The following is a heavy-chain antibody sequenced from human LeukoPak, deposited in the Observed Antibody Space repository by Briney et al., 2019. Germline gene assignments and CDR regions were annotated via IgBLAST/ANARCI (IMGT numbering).Heavy chain of an antibody. Sequence: SETLSLTCAVYGGSFSGYYWSWIRQPPGKGLEWIGEINHSGSTNYNPSLKSRVTISVDTSKNQFSLKLSSVTAADTAVYYCARGPGATVTTPYDYWGQGTLVTVSS. J-gene: IGHJ4*02. CDR1: GGSFSGYY. D-gene: IGHD4-17*01. CDR3: ARGPGATVTTPYDY. CDR2: INHSGST. V-gene: IGHV4-34*01.